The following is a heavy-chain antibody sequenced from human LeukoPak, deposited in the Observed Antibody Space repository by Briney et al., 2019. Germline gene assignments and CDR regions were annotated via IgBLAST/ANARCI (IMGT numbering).Heavy chain of an antibody. CDR3: AKDREVVAGPFTHFDY. Sequence: AGGSLRLSCAASGFSFSGYSMNWVRQAPGKGLDWVSYISSGSRTIFYADSVKGRFTISRDNAKNSLYLQMNSLRAEDTAVYYCAKDREVVAGPFTHFDYWGQGTLVTVSS. D-gene: IGHD2-15*01. CDR2: ISSGSRTI. J-gene: IGHJ4*02. CDR1: GFSFSGYS. V-gene: IGHV3-48*04.